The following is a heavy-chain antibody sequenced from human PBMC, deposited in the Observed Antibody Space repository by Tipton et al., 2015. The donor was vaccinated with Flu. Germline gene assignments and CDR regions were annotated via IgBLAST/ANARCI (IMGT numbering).Heavy chain of an antibody. Sequence: TLSLTCTVSGGFFTSYYWNWIRQPPGKGLEWIGYIYNSQYTKYNPSLKSRVTISVDTSKKQFSLKLTSVTAADTAVYYCATTTYFYGSGSHDYWGQGTLVTVSS. D-gene: IGHD3-10*01. J-gene: IGHJ4*02. V-gene: IGHV4-4*09. CDR2: IYNSQYT. CDR3: ATTTYFYGSGSHDY. CDR1: GGFFTSYY.